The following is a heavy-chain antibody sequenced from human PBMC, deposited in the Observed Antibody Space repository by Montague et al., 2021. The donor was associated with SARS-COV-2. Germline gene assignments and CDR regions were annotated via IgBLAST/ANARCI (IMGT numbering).Heavy chain of an antibody. J-gene: IGHJ4*02. CDR2: INHSGST. D-gene: IGHD3-3*01. Sequence: SETLSLTCAVYGGSFSGYYWSWIRQPPGKGLEWIGEINHSGSTNYNPSLKSRGTISLDTSKNQFSLKLTSVSAADTAVYYCARGLGRPGTIFGVALYWGQGTLVPVSS. V-gene: IGHV4-34*01. CDR3: ARGLGRPGTIFGVALY. CDR1: GGSFSGYY.